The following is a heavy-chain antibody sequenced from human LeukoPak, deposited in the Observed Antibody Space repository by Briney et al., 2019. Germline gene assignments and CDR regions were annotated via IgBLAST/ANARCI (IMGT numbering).Heavy chain of an antibody. V-gene: IGHV3-33*01. CDR3: ARDRLEAVTDDDDFDY. CDR2: IWYDGSNK. D-gene: IGHD2-21*02. CDR1: GFTFSNHG. Sequence: GGSLRLSCAASGFTFSNHGMHWVRQAPGKGPEWVALIWYDGSNKYYGDSMKGRFTISRDNSKNTVYLQMNSLRAEDTGVYYCARDRLEAVTDDDDFDYWGQGTLVTVSS. J-gene: IGHJ4*02.